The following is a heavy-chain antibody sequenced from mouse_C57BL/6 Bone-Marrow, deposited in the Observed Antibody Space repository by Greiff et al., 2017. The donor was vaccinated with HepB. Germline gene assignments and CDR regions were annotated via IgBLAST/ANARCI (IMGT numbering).Heavy chain of an antibody. Sequence: EVKLMESGGGLVKPGGSLKLSCAASGFTFSDYGMHWVRQAPEKGLEWVAYISSGSSTIYYADTVKGRFTISRDNAKNTLFLQITSLRSEDTAMYYCARSPSPFITTPYWGQGTTLTVSS. V-gene: IGHV5-17*01. CDR1: GFTFSDYG. D-gene: IGHD1-1*01. CDR3: ARSPSPFITTPY. J-gene: IGHJ2*01. CDR2: ISSGSSTI.